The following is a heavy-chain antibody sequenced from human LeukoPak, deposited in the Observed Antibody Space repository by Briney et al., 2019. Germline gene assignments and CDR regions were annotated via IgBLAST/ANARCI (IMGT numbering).Heavy chain of an antibody. Sequence: ASVKVSCKASGDIFSSHDIKRVRQATGEGLEWMGWMNPNSGNTGYAQKFQGRVTMTRNTSISTAYMELSSLRSEDTAVYYCARVTYDSSGYYYFDYWGQGTLVTVSS. V-gene: IGHV1-8*01. J-gene: IGHJ4*02. CDR2: MNPNSGNT. D-gene: IGHD3-22*01. CDR1: GDIFSSHD. CDR3: ARVTYDSSGYYYFDY.